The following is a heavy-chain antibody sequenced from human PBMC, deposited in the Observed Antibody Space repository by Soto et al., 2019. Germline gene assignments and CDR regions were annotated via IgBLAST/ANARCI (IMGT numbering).Heavy chain of an antibody. Sequence: PGGCLRLSCAASRFTFSDYAMNWVRQAPGKGLEWVSFISTRSGAIYYADSVQGRFTISRDDAKNSLYLHMNSLRAEDTAVYYCAKYDYDNYGGSFDIWGQGTMVTV. V-gene: IGHV3-48*01. CDR3: AKYDYDNYGGSFDI. D-gene: IGHD4-17*01. CDR2: ISTRSGAI. J-gene: IGHJ3*02. CDR1: RFTFSDYA.